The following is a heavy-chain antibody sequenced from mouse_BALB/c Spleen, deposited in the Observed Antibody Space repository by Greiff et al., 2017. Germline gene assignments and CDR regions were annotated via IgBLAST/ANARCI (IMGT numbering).Heavy chain of an antibody. CDR3: ARYPITTVVAKSPYFDY. CDR2: IDTSDSYT. J-gene: IGHJ2*01. D-gene: IGHD1-1*01. Sequence: QVQLQQPGAELVMPGASVKMSCKASGYTFTDYWMHWVKQRPGQGLEWIGAIDTSDSYTSYNQKFKGKATLTVDESSSTAYMQLSSLTSEDSAVYYCARYPITTVVAKSPYFDYWGQGTTLTVSS. CDR1: GYTFTDYW. V-gene: IGHV1-69*01.